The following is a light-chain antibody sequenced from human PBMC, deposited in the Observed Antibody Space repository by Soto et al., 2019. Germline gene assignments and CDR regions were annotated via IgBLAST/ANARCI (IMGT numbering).Light chain of an antibody. CDR3: QQYGSSPKLT. J-gene: IGKJ4*01. Sequence: EIVLTQSPGTLSLSPGERATLSCRASQSVSGSYLAWFQQKPGQAPRLLIYAASSRATGIPDRFSGSGSGTDFTLTISRLEPEDFAVYYCQQYGSSPKLTFGGGTKVEIK. V-gene: IGKV3-20*01. CDR1: QSVSGSY. CDR2: AAS.